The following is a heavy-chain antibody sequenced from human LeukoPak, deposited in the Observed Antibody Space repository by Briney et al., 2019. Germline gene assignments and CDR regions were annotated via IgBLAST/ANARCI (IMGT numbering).Heavy chain of an antibody. V-gene: IGHV1-69*04. CDR1: GGTFSSYG. D-gene: IGHD3-9*01. CDR2: IIPILDIT. J-gene: IGHJ5*02. CDR3: ARCHYDIFSGAWFDP. Sequence: SVKVSCKASGGTFSSYGISWVRQAPGQGLEWMGRIIPILDITNNAQKFQGRLTITADKSTSTAYMELSSLRSEDTAVYYCARCHYDIFSGAWFDPWGREPWSPSPQ.